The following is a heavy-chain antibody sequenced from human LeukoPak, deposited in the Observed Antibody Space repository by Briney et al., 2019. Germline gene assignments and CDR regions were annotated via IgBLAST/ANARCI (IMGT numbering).Heavy chain of an antibody. V-gene: IGHV3-15*01. D-gene: IGHD3-10*01. Sequence: PGGSLRLSCAASGFTFSDYYMNWVRQVPGKGLEWVGRVKSKTDGGTTDYAAPVKGRFTISRDDSENTLYLQMNSLKSEDTAVYYCTSDPRIGRYFDYWGQGTLVTVSS. CDR3: TSDPRIGRYFDY. J-gene: IGHJ4*02. CDR2: VKSKTDGGTT. CDR1: GFTFSDYY.